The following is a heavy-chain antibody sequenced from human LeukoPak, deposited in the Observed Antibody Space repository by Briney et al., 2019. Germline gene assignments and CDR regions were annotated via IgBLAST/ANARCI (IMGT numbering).Heavy chain of an antibody. J-gene: IGHJ4*02. Sequence: PGRSLRLSCAASGFTFDDYAMHWVRQAPGKGLVWVSGISWNSGSIGYADSVKGRFTISRDNAKNSLYLQTNSLRAEDTALYYGASYGDDHAPGDCWGQGTLVTVSS. D-gene: IGHD3-16*01. CDR2: ISWNSGSI. CDR1: GFTFDDYA. CDR3: ASYGDDHAPGDC. V-gene: IGHV3-9*01.